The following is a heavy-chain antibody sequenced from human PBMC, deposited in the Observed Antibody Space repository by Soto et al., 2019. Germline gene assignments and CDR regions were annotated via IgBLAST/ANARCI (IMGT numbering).Heavy chain of an antibody. CDR1: GGGFSTYA. D-gene: IGHD4-17*01. Sequence: SVKVSCKASGGGFSTYAITWVRQAPRQGLEWMGGITPIFDTTNYAQKFQGRVTITADESTTTVRMELTSLTSEDTAVYYCATGGTTVTRRFDYWGQGTLVTVSS. CDR3: ATGGTTVTRRFDY. CDR2: ITPIFDTT. J-gene: IGHJ4*02. V-gene: IGHV1-69*13.